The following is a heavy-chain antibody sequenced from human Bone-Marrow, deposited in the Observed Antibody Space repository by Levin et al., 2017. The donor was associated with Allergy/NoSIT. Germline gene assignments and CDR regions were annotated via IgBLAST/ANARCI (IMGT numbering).Heavy chain of an antibody. J-gene: IGHJ6*02. CDR1: GFTFSNSS. CDR3: ARDCPHLSYSSTWYYYYGMDV. Sequence: LSLTCAASGFTFSNSSMNWVRQAPGKGLEWVSYISDSSSSIFYADSVKGRFTIFRDNAKNSLFLQMNSLRDEDTAVYYCARDCPHLSYSSTWYYYYGMDVWGQGTTVTVSS. D-gene: IGHD6-13*01. CDR2: ISDSSSSI. V-gene: IGHV3-48*02.